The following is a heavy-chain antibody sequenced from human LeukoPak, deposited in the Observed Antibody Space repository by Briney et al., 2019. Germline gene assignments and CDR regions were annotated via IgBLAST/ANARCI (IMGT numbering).Heavy chain of an antibody. CDR2: IRYEGSQ. J-gene: IGHJ4*02. Sequence: PGGSLRLSCAASGFSFSSYGMHWVRQAPGKGLEWVAFIRYEGSQYYVDSVKGRFTISRDNFKNTLYLQMNSLRPEDTGLYYCARDGAAVTTPDYWGQGTLVTVSA. D-gene: IGHD4-17*01. V-gene: IGHV3-30*02. CDR3: ARDGAAVTTPDY. CDR1: GFSFSSYG.